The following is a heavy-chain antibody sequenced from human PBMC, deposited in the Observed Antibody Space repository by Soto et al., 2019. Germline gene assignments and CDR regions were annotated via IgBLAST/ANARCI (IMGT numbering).Heavy chain of an antibody. Sequence: EVQLVESGGGLVKPGWSLRLSCITSGFAFGDFAMTWFRQAPGKGLEWVGFITRKKYGGTPQYAASVKGRFSISSDDSKSIAYLQKNNLQTDDTAVYYCSRLPTERYSDYDFPMDVWGKGTTVTVSS. CDR3: SRLPTERYSDYDFPMDV. D-gene: IGHD5-12*01. V-gene: IGHV3-49*05. CDR1: GFAFGDFA. CDR2: ITRKKYGGTP. J-gene: IGHJ6*04.